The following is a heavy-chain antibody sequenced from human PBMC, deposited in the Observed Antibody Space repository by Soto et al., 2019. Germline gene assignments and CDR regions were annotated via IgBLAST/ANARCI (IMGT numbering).Heavy chain of an antibody. CDR1: GGSISSGGYS. CDR3: TSCYRLYNWFDP. J-gene: IGHJ5*02. V-gene: IGHV4-30-2*01. Sequence: SETLSLTCAVSGGSISSGGYSWNWIRQPPGKGLEWIGYIYHSGSTYYNPSLKSRVTISVDRSKNQFSLKLSSVTAADTAVYYCTSCYRLYNWFDPWGQGTLVTVSS. CDR2: IYHSGST. D-gene: IGHD2-2*01.